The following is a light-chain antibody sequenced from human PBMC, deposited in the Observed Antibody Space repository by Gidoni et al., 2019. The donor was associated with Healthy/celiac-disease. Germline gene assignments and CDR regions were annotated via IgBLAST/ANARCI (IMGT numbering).Light chain of an antibody. V-gene: IGKV1-39*01. CDR1: QSISSY. J-gene: IGKJ1*01. CDR2: AAS. Sequence: DIQMTQSPSSLSASVGDRVTITCRASQSISSYLNWYQQKPGKAPKLLSYAASSLQSGVPSRFSGSGSGTDFTLTISSLQPEDFATYYCQQSYSTPGWTFGQGTKVEIK. CDR3: QQSYSTPGWT.